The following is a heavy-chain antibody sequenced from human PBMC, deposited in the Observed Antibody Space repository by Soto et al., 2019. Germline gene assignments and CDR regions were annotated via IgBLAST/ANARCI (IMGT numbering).Heavy chain of an antibody. CDR3: ARSQGGSSSLDIYYYYYYGMDV. V-gene: IGHV1-69*01. CDR1: GGTFSSYA. J-gene: IGHJ6*02. Sequence: QVQLVQSGTEVTKPGSTVKVSCKAPGGTFSSYAISWVRQAPGQGLEWMGGIIPIFGTANYAQKFQGRVTITADESTSTGYMEQSSLRSEDTAVYYCARSQGGSSSLDIYYYYYYGMDVWGQGTTVTVSS. CDR2: IIPIFGTA. D-gene: IGHD2-2*01.